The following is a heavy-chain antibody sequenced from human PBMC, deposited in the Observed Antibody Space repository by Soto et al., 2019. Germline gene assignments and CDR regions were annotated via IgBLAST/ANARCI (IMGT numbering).Heavy chain of an antibody. CDR2: IKSKTDGGTT. V-gene: IGHV3-15*01. CDR3: STEKTLTPRFLDY. J-gene: IGHJ4*02. D-gene: IGHD3-3*01. CDR1: GFTFSNAW. Sequence: PGGSLRLSCAASGFTFSNAWMGWVRQAPGKGLEWVGRIKSKTDGGTTDYAAPVKGRFTISRDDSKNTLYLQMNSLKTEDTAVYYCSTEKTLTPRFLDYWGQGTLVTVSS.